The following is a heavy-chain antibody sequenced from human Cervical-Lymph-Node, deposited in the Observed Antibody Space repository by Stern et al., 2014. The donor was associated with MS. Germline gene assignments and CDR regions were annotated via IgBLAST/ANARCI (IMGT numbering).Heavy chain of an antibody. Sequence: VQLVESGAEVKKPGASVKVSCKASGYPFTSYSMHWVRQAPGQGLEWLGLINPSGGSTTYAQKFPGRVPMTRDTSTSTVYMERSSLRAEDTAVYYCAREGGFGFDPWGQGTLVTVSS. CDR3: AREGGFGFDP. V-gene: IGHV1-46*01. CDR1: GYPFTSYS. CDR2: INPSGGST. J-gene: IGHJ5*02. D-gene: IGHD3-16*01.